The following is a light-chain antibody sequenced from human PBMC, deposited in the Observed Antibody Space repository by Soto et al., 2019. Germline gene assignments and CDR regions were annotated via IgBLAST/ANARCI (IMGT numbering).Light chain of an antibody. CDR3: QHRIIWPVS. CDR2: AAS. CDR1: QGIRND. J-gene: IGKJ5*01. Sequence: SASVGDRVTITCRASQGIRNDLGWFQQKPGKAPKLLIYAASTLQSGVPSRFSGSGSGTDFTLTISSLEPEDFAVYYCQHRIIWPVSFGQGTRLEIK. V-gene: IGKV1-17*01.